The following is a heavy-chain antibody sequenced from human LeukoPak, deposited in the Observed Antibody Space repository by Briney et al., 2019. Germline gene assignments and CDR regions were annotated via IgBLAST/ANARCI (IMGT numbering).Heavy chain of an antibody. CDR3: ANRPDYGDLY. J-gene: IGHJ4*02. CDR1: GFTFSNYA. V-gene: IGHV3-23*01. D-gene: IGHD4-17*01. CDR2: ISGSGGST. Sequence: SGGSLRLSCAASGFTFSNYAMSWVRQAPGKGLEWVSAISGSGGSTYYADSVKGRLTISRDNSKNTLYLRMNSLRAEDTAVYYCANRPDYGDLYWGQGTLVTVSS.